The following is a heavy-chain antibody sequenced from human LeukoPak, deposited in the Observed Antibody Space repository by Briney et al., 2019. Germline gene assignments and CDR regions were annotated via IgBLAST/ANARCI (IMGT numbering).Heavy chain of an antibody. V-gene: IGHV3-23*01. Sequence: QPGGSLRLSCAASGFTFNSYAMNWVRQAPGKGLEWVSGISGGGTTTYYADSVKGRFTISRDNSKNTLYLQMNSLRAEDTAVYYCAREGGGSMYYFDYWGQGTLVTVSS. CDR1: GFTFNSYA. D-gene: IGHD1-26*01. CDR3: AREGGGSMYYFDY. J-gene: IGHJ4*02. CDR2: ISGGGTTT.